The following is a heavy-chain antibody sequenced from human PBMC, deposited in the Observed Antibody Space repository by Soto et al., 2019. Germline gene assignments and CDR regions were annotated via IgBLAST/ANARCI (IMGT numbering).Heavy chain of an antibody. D-gene: IGHD3-3*01. CDR3: AKGSPSYDFWSGYPFDY. CDR1: GFTFSSYG. V-gene: IGHV3-30*18. J-gene: IGHJ4*02. Sequence: PGGSLRLSCAASGFTFSSYGMHWVRQAPGKGLEWVAVISYDGSNKYYADSVKGRFTISRDNSKNTLYLQMNSLRAEDTAVYYCAKGSPSYDFWSGYPFDYWGQGTLVTVSS. CDR2: ISYDGSNK.